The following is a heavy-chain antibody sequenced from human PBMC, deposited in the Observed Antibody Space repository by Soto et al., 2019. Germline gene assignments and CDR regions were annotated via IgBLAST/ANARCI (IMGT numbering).Heavy chain of an antibody. Sequence: QVQLVQSGAEVKKPGASVKVSCTASGYTFTGHYLHWVRQAPGQGLEWMGWINPNSGGTNYAQSLQVRVTLTTDTSRNVAYMELSRLKADDTAVYYCARDHGHDAFEIWGQGTVVTVSS. CDR1: GYTFTGHY. V-gene: IGHV1-2*02. J-gene: IGHJ3*02. CDR3: ARDHGHDAFEI. CDR2: INPNSGGT. D-gene: IGHD2-8*01.